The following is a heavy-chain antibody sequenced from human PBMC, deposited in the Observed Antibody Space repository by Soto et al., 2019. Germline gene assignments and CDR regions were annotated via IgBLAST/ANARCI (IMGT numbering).Heavy chain of an antibody. CDR1: GFSLSSYA. D-gene: IGHD1-26*01. J-gene: IGHJ2*01. CDR3: ARDPSRGSEWARYLDL. V-gene: IGHV3-48*01. Sequence: EVQLVESGGGLVQPGGSLRLSCAASGFSLSSYAMDWVRQAPGQGLEWVSYISLSSGNIHYADSVRGRFTVSRDNAKNSLYPNMNSLRADDTAVYSCARDPSRGSEWARYLDLWGRGTLLTLSS. CDR2: ISLSSGNI.